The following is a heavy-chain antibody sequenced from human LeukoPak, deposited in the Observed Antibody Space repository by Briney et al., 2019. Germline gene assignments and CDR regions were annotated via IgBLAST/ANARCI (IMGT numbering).Heavy chain of an antibody. J-gene: IGHJ4*02. D-gene: IGHD3/OR15-3a*01. V-gene: IGHV4-34*01. Sequence: PSETLSLTCAVYGGSFSGYYWSWIRQPPGKGLEWIGEINHSGSTNYNPSLKSRVTISVDTSKNQFSLKLSSVTAADTAVYYCASWTGTKGYWGQGTLVTVSS. CDR1: GGSFSGYY. CDR2: INHSGST. CDR3: ASWTGTKGY.